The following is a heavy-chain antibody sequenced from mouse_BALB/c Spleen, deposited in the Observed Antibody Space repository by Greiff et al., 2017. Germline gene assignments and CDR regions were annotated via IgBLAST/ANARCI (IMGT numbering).Heavy chain of an antibody. CDR3: AREPYGYYAMDY. V-gene: IGHV5-17*02. J-gene: IGHJ4*01. CDR1: GFTFSSFG. Sequence: EVKLMESGGGLVQPGGSRKLSCAASGFTFSSFGMHWVRQDPEKGLEWVAYISSGSSTIYYADTVKGRFTISRDNPKNTLFLQMTSLRSEDTAMYYCAREPYGYYAMDYWGQGTSVTVSS. D-gene: IGHD2-10*02. CDR2: ISSGSSTI.